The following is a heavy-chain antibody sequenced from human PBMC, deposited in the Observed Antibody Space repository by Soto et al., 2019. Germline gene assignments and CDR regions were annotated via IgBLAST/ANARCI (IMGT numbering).Heavy chain of an antibody. CDR3: ARVYHCGGDCYHYYYYGMDV. J-gene: IGHJ6*02. CDR1: GYTFTSYG. Sequence: QVQLVQSGAEVKKPGASVKVSCKASGYTFTSYGISWVRQAPGQGLEWLGWISAYNGNTNYAQKLQGRVTMTTDTSTSPAYMELRSLRSDDTAVYYCARVYHCGGDCYHYYYYGMDVWGQGTTVTVSS. D-gene: IGHD2-21*02. CDR2: ISAYNGNT. V-gene: IGHV1-18*01.